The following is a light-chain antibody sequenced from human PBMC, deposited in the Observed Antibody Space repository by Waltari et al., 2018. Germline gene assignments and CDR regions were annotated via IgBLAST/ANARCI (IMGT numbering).Light chain of an antibody. CDR2: KDS. V-gene: IGLV3-25*03. J-gene: IGLJ2*01. Sequence: SFKLTQPHSVSVPRGQRARITSSRDDLLTPFAFWFQQKPGQAPGLVIYKDSERPSGIPERFSGSSSGTTVTLTISGVQAEDEADYYCQSADSSGNVVFGGGTKLTVL. CDR1: DLLTPF. CDR3: QSADSSGNVV.